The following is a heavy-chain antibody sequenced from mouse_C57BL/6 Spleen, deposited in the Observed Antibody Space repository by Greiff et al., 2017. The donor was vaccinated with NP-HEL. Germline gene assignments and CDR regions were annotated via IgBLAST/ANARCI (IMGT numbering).Heavy chain of an antibody. J-gene: IGHJ1*03. D-gene: IGHD2-1*01. CDR3: ARSWGNYGYFDV. CDR1: GYTFTDYY. Sequence: EVQLQQSGPELVKPGASVKISCKASGYTFTDYYMNWVKQSHGKSLEWIGDINPNNGGTSYNQKFKGKATLTVDKSSSTAYMELRSLTSEDSAVYYCARSWGNYGYFDVWGTGTTVTVSS. V-gene: IGHV1-26*01. CDR2: INPNNGGT.